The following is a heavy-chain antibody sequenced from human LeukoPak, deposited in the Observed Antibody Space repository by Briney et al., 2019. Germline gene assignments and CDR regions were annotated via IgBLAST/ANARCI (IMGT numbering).Heavy chain of an antibody. J-gene: IGHJ5*02. CDR1: GGSLSSGDYY. CDR2: IYYSGST. CDR3: ARVCRCSSTSCYQGNWFDP. V-gene: IGHV4-30-4*01. Sequence: PSQTLSLACTVSGGSLSSGDYYWSWIRQPPGKGLEWIGYIYYSGSTYYNPSLKSRVTISVDTSKNQFSLKLSSVTAADTAVYYCARVCRCSSTSCYQGNWFDPWGQGTLVTVSS. D-gene: IGHD2-2*01.